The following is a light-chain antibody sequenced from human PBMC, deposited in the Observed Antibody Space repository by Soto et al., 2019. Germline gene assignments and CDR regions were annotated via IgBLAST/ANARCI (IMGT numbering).Light chain of an antibody. CDR2: EVS. J-gene: IGLJ3*02. V-gene: IGLV2-14*01. CDR1: KNDIGDYNY. CDR3: SSYTVTNTWV. Sequence: QSVLTQPASVSGSPGQSITISCTGTKNDIGDYNYVSWYQQHPGKVPKLIIYEVSNRPSGVSNRFSGSKSGNTASLTISGLQAEDEADYYCSSYTVTNTWVFGGGTKVTVL.